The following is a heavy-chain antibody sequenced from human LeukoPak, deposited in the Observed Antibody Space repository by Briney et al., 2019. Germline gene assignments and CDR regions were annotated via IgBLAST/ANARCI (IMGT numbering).Heavy chain of an antibody. CDR1: GGSISSGGYY. J-gene: IGHJ6*02. Sequence: PSETLSLTCTVSGGSISSGGYYWRWIRQHPGKGLEWIGYIYYSGSTNYNPSLESRVTISVDTSKNQFSLKLSSVTAADTAVYYCARHGSGRSSYYYYYGMDVWGQGTTVTVSS. V-gene: IGHV4-61*08. CDR3: ARHGSGRSSYYYYYGMDV. CDR2: IYYSGST. D-gene: IGHD3-10*01.